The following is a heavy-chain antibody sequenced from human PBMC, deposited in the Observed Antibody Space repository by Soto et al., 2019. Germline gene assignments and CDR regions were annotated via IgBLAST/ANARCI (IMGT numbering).Heavy chain of an antibody. CDR3: ARQFVGQLDY. Sequence: LSLTCTVSGGSISSYYWSWIRQPPGKGLEWIGYIYYSGSTYYNPSLKSRVTISVDTSKNQFSLKLSSVTAADTAVYYCARQFVGQLDYWGQGTMVTVSS. CDR1: GGSISSYY. J-gene: IGHJ4*02. V-gene: IGHV4-59*08. D-gene: IGHD5-18*01. CDR2: IYYSGST.